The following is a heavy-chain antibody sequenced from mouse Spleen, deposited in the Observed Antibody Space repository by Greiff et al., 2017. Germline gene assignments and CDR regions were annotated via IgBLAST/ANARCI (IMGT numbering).Heavy chain of an antibody. J-gene: IGHJ2*01. V-gene: IGHV1-14*01. D-gene: IGHD2-1*01. CDR3: ARKDGNYPYYFDY. Sequence: VQLQQSGPELVKPGASVKMSCKASGYTFTSYVMHWVKQKPGQGLEWIGYINPYNDGTKYNEKFKGKATLTSDKSSSTAYMELSSLTSEDSAVYYCARKDGNYPYYFDYWGQGTTLTVSS. CDR1: GYTFTSYV. CDR2: INPYNDGT.